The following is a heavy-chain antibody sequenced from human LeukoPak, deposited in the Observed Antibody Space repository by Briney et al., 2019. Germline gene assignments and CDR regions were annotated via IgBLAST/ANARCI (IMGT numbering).Heavy chain of an antibody. CDR3: ARGFWSGYSKYYYYYGMDV. J-gene: IGHJ6*02. CDR2: IYYSGST. V-gene: IGHV4-61*01. CDR1: GGSVSSGSYY. Sequence: SETLSLTCTVSGGSVSSGSYYWNWIRQPPGKGLEWIGYIYYSGSTNYNPSLKSRVTISVDTSKNQFSLKLSSVTAADTAVYYCARGFWSGYSKYYYYYGMDVWGQGTTVTVSS. D-gene: IGHD3-3*01.